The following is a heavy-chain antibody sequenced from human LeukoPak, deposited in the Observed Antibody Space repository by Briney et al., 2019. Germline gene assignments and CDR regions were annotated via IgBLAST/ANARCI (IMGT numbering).Heavy chain of an antibody. CDR2: INSNGDDT. V-gene: IGHV3-64*01. D-gene: IGHD1-26*01. CDR3: ARDPGRSPDY. CDR1: GFTFSHYS. Sequence: PGGSLRLSCAASGFTFSHYSMHWVRQAPGKGLEYVSAINSNGDDTYYANSVKGRFTISRDNSKNTLYLQMGGLRAEDMAVYYCARDPGRSPDYWSQGTLVTVSS. J-gene: IGHJ4*02.